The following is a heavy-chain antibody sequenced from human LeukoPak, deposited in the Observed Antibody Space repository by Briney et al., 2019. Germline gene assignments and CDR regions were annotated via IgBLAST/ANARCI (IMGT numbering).Heavy chain of an antibody. CDR1: GFTFSSYG. CDR2: IWYDGSNK. V-gene: IGHV3-33*06. D-gene: IGHD5-12*01. CDR3: AKDFGQRGYSGYDLGYYFDY. J-gene: IGHJ4*02. Sequence: GGSLRLSCAASGFTFSSYGMHWVRQAPGKGLEWVAVIWYDGSNKYYADSVKGRFTISRDNSKNTLYLQMNGLRAEDTAVYYCAKDFGQRGYSGYDLGYYFDYWGQGTLVTVSS.